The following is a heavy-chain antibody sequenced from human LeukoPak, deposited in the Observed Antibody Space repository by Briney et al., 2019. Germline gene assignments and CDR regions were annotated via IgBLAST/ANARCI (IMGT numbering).Heavy chain of an antibody. CDR3: ARDRLRLGYERTNWFDP. CDR2: INPNSGNI. D-gene: IGHD2-15*01. V-gene: IGHV1-2*02. Sequence: ASVRVSCKASGYTFTGYYMHWVRQAPGQGLEWMGWINPNSGNINYAQKFEGRVTMTRDTSISTAYMELSRLRSDDTAVYYCARDRLRLGYERTNWFDPWGQGTLVTVSS. CDR1: GYTFTGYY. J-gene: IGHJ5*02.